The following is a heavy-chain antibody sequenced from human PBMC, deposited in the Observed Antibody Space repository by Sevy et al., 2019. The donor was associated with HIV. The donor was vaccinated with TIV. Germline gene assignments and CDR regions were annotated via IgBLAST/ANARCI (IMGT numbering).Heavy chain of an antibody. CDR1: GFTFSDYN. D-gene: IGHD3-10*01. J-gene: IGHJ6*02. CDR3: ARETSSFGEGIYYGMDV. CDR2: ISSISNYI. Sequence: GGSLRLSCAASGFTFSDYNMNWVRQAPGKGLEWVSCISSISNYINYADSVKGRFTISRDNAKNSLYLQMNILRAEDTAVYYCARETSSFGEGIYYGMDVWGQGTTVTVSS. V-gene: IGHV3-21*01.